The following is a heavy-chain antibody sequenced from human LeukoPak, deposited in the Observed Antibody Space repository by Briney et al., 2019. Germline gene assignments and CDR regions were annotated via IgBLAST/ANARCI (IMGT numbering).Heavy chain of an antibody. CDR2: IFYTGST. CDR3: ARLDTYGSESIGMDA. J-gene: IGHJ6*02. CDR1: GGSISTYH. V-gene: IGHV4-59*01. Sequence: PSETLSLTCTVSGGSISTYHWTWLRQPPGKRLEWIGYIFYTGSTYYNPSLKSRVTISLDTSKNQFSLRLSSVTAADTAVYYCARLDTYGSESIGMDAWGQGTTVTVSS. D-gene: IGHD3-10*01.